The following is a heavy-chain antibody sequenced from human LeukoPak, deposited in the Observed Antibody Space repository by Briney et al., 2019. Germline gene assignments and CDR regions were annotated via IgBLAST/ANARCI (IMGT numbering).Heavy chain of an antibody. CDR1: GFTFSSYA. D-gene: IGHD1-26*01. J-gene: IGHJ4*02. CDR3: ARDLEVGANCFGY. Sequence: PGGSLRLSCAASGFTFSSYAMHWVRQAPGKGLEWVAVISYDGSNKYYADSVKGRFTISRDNSKNTLYLQMNSLRAEDTAVYYCARDLEVGANCFGYWGQGTLVTVSS. V-gene: IGHV3-30-3*01. CDR2: ISYDGSNK.